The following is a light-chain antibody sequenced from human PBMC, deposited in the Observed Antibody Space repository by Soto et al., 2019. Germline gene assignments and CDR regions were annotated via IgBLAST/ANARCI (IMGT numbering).Light chain of an antibody. V-gene: IGLV2-8*01. J-gene: IGLJ2*01. CDR2: EVD. CDR1: SSDVGRYNR. CDR3: CSFTGTTIGV. Sequence: QSALTQPPSASGSPGQSVTISCTGTSSDVGRYNRVSWYQHYPGKAPKLMIYEVDQRPSEVPDRFSGSKSGNTASLTVSGLQAGDEADYYCCSFTGTTIGVFGGGTKLTVL.